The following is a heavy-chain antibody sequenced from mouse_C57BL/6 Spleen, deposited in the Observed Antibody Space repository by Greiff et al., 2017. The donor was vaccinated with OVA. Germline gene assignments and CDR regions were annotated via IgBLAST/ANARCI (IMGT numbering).Heavy chain of an antibody. CDR1: GFTFSDYY. Sequence: EVKLMESEGGLVQPGSSMKLSCTASGFTFSDYYMAWVRQVPEKGLEWVANINYDGSSTYYLDSLKSRFIISRDNAKNILYLQMSSLKSEDTATYYCARESTLGDYAMDYWGQGTSVTVSS. D-gene: IGHD5-5*01. V-gene: IGHV5-16*01. CDR3: ARESTLGDYAMDY. J-gene: IGHJ4*01. CDR2: INYDGSST.